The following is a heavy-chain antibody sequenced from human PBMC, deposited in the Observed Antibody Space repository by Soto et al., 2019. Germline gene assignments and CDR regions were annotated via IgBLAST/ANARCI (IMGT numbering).Heavy chain of an antibody. CDR3: ARFLAAAGTPGAYYYYGMDV. D-gene: IGHD6-13*01. J-gene: IGHJ6*02. V-gene: IGHV1-18*04. Sequence: ASGKVSCKASGYTFTSYGISWVRQAPGQGLEWMGWISAYNGNTNYAQKLQGRVTMTTDTSTSTAYMELRSLRSDDTAVYYCARFLAAAGTPGAYYYYGMDVWGQGTTVTVSS. CDR2: ISAYNGNT. CDR1: GYTFTSYG.